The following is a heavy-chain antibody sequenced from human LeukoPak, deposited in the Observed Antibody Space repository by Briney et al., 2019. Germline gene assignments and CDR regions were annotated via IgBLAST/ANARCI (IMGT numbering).Heavy chain of an antibody. V-gene: IGHV1-2*02. D-gene: IGHD4-17*01. J-gene: IGHJ4*02. CDR2: INPNSGGT. CDR1: GYTFTGYY. Sequence: ASVKVSSKASGYTFTGYYMHWVRQAPGQGLEWMGWINPNSGGTNYAQKFQGRVTMTRDTSISTAYMELSRLRSDDTAVYYCATEAPTVTNPDYWGQGTLVTVSS. CDR3: ATEAPTVTNPDY.